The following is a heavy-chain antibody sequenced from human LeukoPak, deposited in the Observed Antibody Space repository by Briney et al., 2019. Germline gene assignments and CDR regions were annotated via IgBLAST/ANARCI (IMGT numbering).Heavy chain of an antibody. Sequence: GGSLRLSCAASGFTFSSYWMHWVRQAPGKGLVWVSRISTDGSTTTYADSVKGRFTISRDNAKNTAYLQMNSLRAEDTAVYYCARGKGYCSGGSCYYFYYYGMDVWGQGTTVTVSS. V-gene: IGHV3-74*01. D-gene: IGHD2-15*01. CDR3: ARGKGYCSGGSCYYFYYYGMDV. J-gene: IGHJ6*02. CDR1: GFTFSSYW. CDR2: ISTDGSTT.